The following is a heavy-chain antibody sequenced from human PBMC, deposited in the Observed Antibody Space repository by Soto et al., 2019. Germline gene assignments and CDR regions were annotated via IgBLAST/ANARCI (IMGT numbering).Heavy chain of an antibody. CDR2: TYYRSKWYN. Sequence: QTLSLTCAISGDSVSSNSAAWNWIRQSPSRGLEWLGRTYYRSKWYNDYAVSVKSRITINPDTSKNQFSLQLNSVTPEDTAVYYCARVEALTMVRGVIDYYYYGMDVWGQGTTVTVSS. CDR1: GDSVSSNSAA. CDR3: ARVEALTMVRGVIDYYYYGMDV. V-gene: IGHV6-1*01. D-gene: IGHD3-10*01. J-gene: IGHJ6*02.